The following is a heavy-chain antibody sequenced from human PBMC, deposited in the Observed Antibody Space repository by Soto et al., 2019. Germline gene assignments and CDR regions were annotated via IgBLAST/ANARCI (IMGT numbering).Heavy chain of an antibody. Sequence: LQLQEAGPGLVKPSETPSLPRPFSGGSLSSSSYYWGWVRQPPGKGLEWIGSIYYSGSTYYNPSLKSRVTISVDTSKNQFSLKLSSVTAADTAVYYCATKPSGSYLLYYYYGMDVWGQGTKVTV. J-gene: IGHJ6*02. D-gene: IGHD1-26*01. CDR1: GGSLSSSSYY. V-gene: IGHV4-39*05. CDR2: IYYSGST. CDR3: ATKPSGSYLLYYYYGMDV.